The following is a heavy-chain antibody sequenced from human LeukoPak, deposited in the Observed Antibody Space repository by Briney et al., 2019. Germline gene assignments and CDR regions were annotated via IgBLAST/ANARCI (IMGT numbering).Heavy chain of an antibody. CDR2: FYYSGNT. D-gene: IGHD6-25*01. V-gene: IGHV4-39*01. Sequence: SETLSLTCTVSGGSISSSSYYWGWIRQPPGKGLEWIVSFYYSGNTYYNPSLKSRVTISVDTSKNQFSLKLSSETAADTAVYYCASPTAGDDGGYFQHWGQGTMVTVSS. CDR1: GGSISSSSYY. J-gene: IGHJ1*01. CDR3: ASPTAGDDGGYFQH.